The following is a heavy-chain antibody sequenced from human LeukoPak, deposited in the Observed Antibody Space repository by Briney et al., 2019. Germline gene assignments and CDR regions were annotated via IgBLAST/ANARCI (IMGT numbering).Heavy chain of an antibody. CDR1: GGTFISYA. CDR2: IIPIFGTA. D-gene: IGHD2-2*01. J-gene: IGHJ4*02. CDR3: ASRLYCSNTRCRNFPFAY. Sequence: SVKVSCKASGGTFISYAINWVRQAPGQGLEWMGGIIPIFGTANYAQKFQERVTINEDEYTSTAYMEMRSLRAKETEIYYCASRLYCSNTRCRNFPFAYWGQGTLVTVSS. V-gene: IGHV1-69*01.